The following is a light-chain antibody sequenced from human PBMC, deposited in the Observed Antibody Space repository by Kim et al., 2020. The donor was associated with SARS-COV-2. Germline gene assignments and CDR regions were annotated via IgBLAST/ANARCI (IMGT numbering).Light chain of an antibody. CDR3: QQYGSSPMYT. V-gene: IGKV3-20*01. CDR1: QRGRSSY. CDR2: GAS. J-gene: IGKJ2*01. Sequence: EIVLTKNQEKKKKYPGERATLSHRASQRGRSSYLAWYQQKPGQAPRLLIYGASSRATGIPDRFSGSGSGTDFTLTISRLEPEDFAVYYCQQYGSSPMYTFGQGTKLEI.